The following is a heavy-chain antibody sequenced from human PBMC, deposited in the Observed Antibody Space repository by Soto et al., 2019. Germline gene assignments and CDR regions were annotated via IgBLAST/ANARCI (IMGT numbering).Heavy chain of an antibody. CDR1: GGSISSYY. D-gene: IGHD3-22*01. CDR3: ARMTYYYDSSAPGLIDP. V-gene: IGHV4-59*01. J-gene: IGHJ5*02. Sequence: SETLSLPCTVSGGSISSYYRSWIRQPPGKGLEWIGYIYYSGSTNYNPSLKSRVTISVDTSKNQFSLKLSSVTAADTAVYYCARMTYYYDSSAPGLIDPWGQGTLVTVSS. CDR2: IYYSGST.